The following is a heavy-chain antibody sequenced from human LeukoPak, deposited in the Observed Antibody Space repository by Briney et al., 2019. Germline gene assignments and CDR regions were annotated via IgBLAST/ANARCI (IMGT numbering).Heavy chain of an antibody. V-gene: IGHV4-39*01. D-gene: IGHD5-18*01. CDR1: GGSISSSSYY. J-gene: IGHJ4*01. CDR2: IYYSGST. Sequence: SETLSLTCAVSGGSISSSSYYWGWIRQPPGKGLEWIGSIYYSGSTYYNPSLESRVTISVDTSKNQFSLKLSSVTAADTAVYYCARRLRGYSHDYDYWGQPTLVTVSS. CDR3: ARRLRGYSHDYDY.